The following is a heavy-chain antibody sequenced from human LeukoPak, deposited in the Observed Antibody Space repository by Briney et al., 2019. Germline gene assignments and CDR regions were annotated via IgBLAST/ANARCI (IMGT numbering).Heavy chain of an antibody. V-gene: IGHV3-21*01. J-gene: IGHJ4*02. CDR1: GFSFSTYY. D-gene: IGHD1-14*01. Sequence: GGSLRLSCAASGFSFSTYYVNWVRQAPGKGLEWVSCISSGSTYIFYADSVRGRFAISRDNAKNSLYLQMNSLRAEDTAVYYCARENHGSFDYWGQGSLVAVSS. CDR2: ISSGSTYI. CDR3: ARENHGSFDY.